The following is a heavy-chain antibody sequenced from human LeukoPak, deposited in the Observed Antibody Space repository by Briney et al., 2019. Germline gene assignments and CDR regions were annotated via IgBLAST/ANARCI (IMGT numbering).Heavy chain of an antibody. V-gene: IGHV1-8*03. D-gene: IGHD2-2*01. CDR2: MNPNSGNT. CDR1: GGTFSSYA. Sequence: GASVKVSCKASGGTFSSYAINWVRQATGRGLEWMGWMNPNSGNTGYAQKFQGRVTITRNTSISTAYMELSSLRSEDTAVYYCARGRGYCSSTSCYYYYYYYMDVWGKGTTVTVSS. CDR3: ARGRGYCSSTSCYYYYYYYMDV. J-gene: IGHJ6*03.